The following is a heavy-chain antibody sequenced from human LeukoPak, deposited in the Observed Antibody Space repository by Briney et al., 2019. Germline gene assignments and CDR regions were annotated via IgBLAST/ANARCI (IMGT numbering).Heavy chain of an antibody. J-gene: IGHJ5*02. CDR1: GDSVSSNSAA. CDR2: TYYRYKWYN. V-gene: IGHV6-1*01. D-gene: IGHD6-19*01. Sequence: SQTLSLTCDISGDSVSSNSAAWNWIRQSPSRGLEWLGRTYYRYKWYNDYAVSVKSRITINPDTSKNQFSLQLNSVTPEDTAVYYCARGRYSSGWYPYNWFDPWGQGTLVTVSS. CDR3: ARGRYSSGWYPYNWFDP.